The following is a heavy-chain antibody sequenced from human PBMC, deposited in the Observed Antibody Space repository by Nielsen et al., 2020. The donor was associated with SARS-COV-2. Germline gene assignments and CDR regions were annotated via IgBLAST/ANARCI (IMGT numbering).Heavy chain of an antibody. CDR2: ISSSSSTI. V-gene: IGHV3-48*04. CDR3: ARDDYGGNSDY. Sequence: GESLKISCAASGFTFSSYSMNWVRQAPGKGLGWVSYISSSSSTIYYADSVKGRFTISRDNAKNSLYLQMNSLRAEDTALYHCARDDYGGNSDYWGQGTLVTVSS. J-gene: IGHJ4*02. CDR1: GFTFSSYS. D-gene: IGHD4-23*01.